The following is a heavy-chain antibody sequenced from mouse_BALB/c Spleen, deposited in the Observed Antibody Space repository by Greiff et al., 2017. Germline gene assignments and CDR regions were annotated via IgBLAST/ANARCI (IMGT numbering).Heavy chain of an antibody. V-gene: IGHV5-6-5*01. J-gene: IGHJ4*01. Sequence: EVMLVESGGGLVKPGGSLKLSCAASGFTFSSYAMSWVRQTPEKRLEWVASISSGGSTYYPDSVKGRFTISRDNARNILYLQMSSLRSEDTAMYYCSRGPAASLLRLRNYYAMDYWGQGTSVTVSS. CDR2: ISSGGST. D-gene: IGHD1-2*01. CDR3: SRGPAASLLRLRNYYAMDY. CDR1: GFTFSSYA.